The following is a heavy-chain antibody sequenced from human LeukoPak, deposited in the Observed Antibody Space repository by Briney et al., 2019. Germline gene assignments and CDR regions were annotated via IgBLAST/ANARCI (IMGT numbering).Heavy chain of an antibody. D-gene: IGHD6-19*01. Sequence: ASVKVSCKASGYSFTSYYMHWVRQAPGQGPEWMGWINPNSGGTNYAQKFQGRVTMTRDTSISTAYMELSRLRSDDTAVYYCARAPIAVAGLYYYYYMDVWGKGTTVTISS. J-gene: IGHJ6*03. CDR1: GYSFTSYY. CDR3: ARAPIAVAGLYYYYYMDV. CDR2: INPNSGGT. V-gene: IGHV1-2*02.